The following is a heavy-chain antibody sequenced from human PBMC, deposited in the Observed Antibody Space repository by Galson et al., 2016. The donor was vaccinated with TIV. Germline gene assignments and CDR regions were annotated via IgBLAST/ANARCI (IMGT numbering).Heavy chain of an antibody. V-gene: IGHV3-7*01. CDR1: GFTFSNYW. D-gene: IGHD2-15*01. CDR3: ARDKARCSGDSCYLGSSFDY. Sequence: SLRLSCAASGFTFSNYWMSWVRQAPGKGLEWVANIKEDGSEKYAVDSVKGRFTISRDNAKNTLYLQMNNLSVDDTAAYYCARDKARCSGDSCYLGSSFDYWGQGTLVTVSS. CDR2: IKEDGSEK. J-gene: IGHJ4*02.